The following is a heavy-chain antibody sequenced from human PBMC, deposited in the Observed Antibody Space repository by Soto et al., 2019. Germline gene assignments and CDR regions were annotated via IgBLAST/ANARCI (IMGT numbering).Heavy chain of an antibody. D-gene: IGHD1-26*01. Sequence: ASVKVSCKVSGYTLTELSMHWVRQAPGKGLEWMGGFDPEDGETIYAQKFQGRVTMTEDTSTDTAYMELSSLRSEDTAVYYCATETYYSDHSLDKNWRQGKLVIV. CDR1: GYTLTELS. V-gene: IGHV1-24*01. CDR2: FDPEDGET. J-gene: IGHJ4*02. CDR3: ATETYYSDHSLDKN.